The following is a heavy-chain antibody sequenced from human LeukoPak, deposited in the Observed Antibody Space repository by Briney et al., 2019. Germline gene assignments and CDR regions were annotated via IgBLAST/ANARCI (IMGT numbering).Heavy chain of an antibody. D-gene: IGHD2-2*01. CDR3: AKEVPAAMKYYYYGMDV. J-gene: IGHJ6*02. V-gene: IGHV3-30*18. CDR2: ISYDGSNK. CDR1: GFTFSSYG. Sequence: GGSLRLSCAASGFTFSSYGMHWVRQAPGKGLEWVAVISYDGSNKYYADSVKGRFTISRDNSKNTLYLQMNSLRAEDTAVYYCAKEVPAAMKYYYYGMDVWGQGTTVTVSS.